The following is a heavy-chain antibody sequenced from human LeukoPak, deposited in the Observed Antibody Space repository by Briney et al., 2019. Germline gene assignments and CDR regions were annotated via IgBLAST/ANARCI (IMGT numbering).Heavy chain of an antibody. D-gene: IGHD3-10*01. CDR1: GGSISSYY. Sequence: PSETLSHTCTVSGGSISSYYWSWIRQPPGKGLEWIGYIYYSGSTNYNPSLKSRVTISIDTSKNQFSLKLSSVTAADTAVYYCARRLLGGGFGAPYNWFDPWGQGTLVTVSS. CDR2: IYYSGST. CDR3: ARRLLGGGFGAPYNWFDP. J-gene: IGHJ5*02. V-gene: IGHV4-59*08.